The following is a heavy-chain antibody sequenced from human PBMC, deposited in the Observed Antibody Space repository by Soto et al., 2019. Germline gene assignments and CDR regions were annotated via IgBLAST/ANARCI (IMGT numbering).Heavy chain of an antibody. V-gene: IGHV4-39*01. J-gene: IGHJ5*02. CDR3: SRRAPEGFDP. CDR1: GGSISRSSYY. Sequence: PSETLSLTCNVSGGSISRSSYYWGWIRQPPGKGLEWIGGMYYSGSTYYNPSLKSRVTISIDTPKNQLSLKLTSVTAVDTAVYYCSRRAPEGFDPWGQGTLVTVSS. CDR2: MYYSGST.